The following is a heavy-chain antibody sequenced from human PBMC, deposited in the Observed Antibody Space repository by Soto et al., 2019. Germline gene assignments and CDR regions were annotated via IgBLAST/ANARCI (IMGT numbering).Heavy chain of an antibody. CDR2: INAGNGNT. CDR3: ARDLEAGDF. CDR1: GYTFTSYA. D-gene: IGHD6-13*01. J-gene: IGHJ4*02. V-gene: IGHV1-3*01. Sequence: ASVKVSCKASGYTFTSYAMHWVRQAPGQRLEWMGWINAGNGNTKYSQKFQGRVTITRDTSTSTVYMDLSSLRSEDTAMYYCARDLEAGDFWGQGTLVTVSS.